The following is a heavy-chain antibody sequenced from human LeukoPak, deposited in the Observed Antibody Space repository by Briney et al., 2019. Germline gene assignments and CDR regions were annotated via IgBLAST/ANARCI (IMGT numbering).Heavy chain of an antibody. Sequence: ASVKVSCKASGYTITSYDINWVRQAPGQGLEWMGWMNPNSGNTGYAQKFQGRVTMTRDTSISTAYMELSSLRSEDTAVYYCARGEGGYDSNDPWGQGTLVTVSS. V-gene: IGHV1-8*01. D-gene: IGHD5-12*01. CDR3: ARGEGGYDSNDP. CDR1: GYTITSYD. CDR2: MNPNSGNT. J-gene: IGHJ5*02.